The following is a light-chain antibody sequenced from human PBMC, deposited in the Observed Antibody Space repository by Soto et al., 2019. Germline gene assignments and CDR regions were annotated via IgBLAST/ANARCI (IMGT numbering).Light chain of an antibody. CDR1: QSVSSY. CDR2: DAS. CDR3: QQGSNWPPT. Sequence: EIVLTQSPGTLFLSPGERATLSCRASQSVSSYLAWYQQKPGQAPRLLIYDASKRATGIPARFSGSGSGTDFTLTISSLEPEDFAVYYCQQGSNWPPTFGQGTKVEIK. V-gene: IGKV3-11*01. J-gene: IGKJ1*01.